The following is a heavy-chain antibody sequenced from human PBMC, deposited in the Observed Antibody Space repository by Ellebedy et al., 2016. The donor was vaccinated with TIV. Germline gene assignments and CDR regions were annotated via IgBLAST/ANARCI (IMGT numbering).Heavy chain of an antibody. CDR3: ARARTSYNWFDP. CDR1: GGSISSYY. J-gene: IGHJ5*02. CDR2: IYYSGST. V-gene: IGHV4-59*12. Sequence: GSLRLXCTVSGGSISSYYWSWIRQPPGKGLEWIGYIYYSGSTYYNPSLKSRVTISVDTSKNQFSLKLSSVTAADTAVYYCARARTSYNWFDPWGQGTLVTVSS. D-gene: IGHD6-6*01.